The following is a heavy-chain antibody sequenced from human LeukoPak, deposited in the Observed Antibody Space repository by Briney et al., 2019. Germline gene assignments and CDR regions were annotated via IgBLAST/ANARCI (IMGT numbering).Heavy chain of an antibody. D-gene: IGHD4-17*01. V-gene: IGHV4-61*02. J-gene: IGHJ5*02. Sequence: PSETLSLTCTVSGGSISSGSYYWSWIRQPAGKGLEWIGRIYTSGSTNYNPSLKSRVTISVDTSKNQFSLKLSSVTPADTAVYYCARESYGYSPENCFDPWGQGTLVTVSS. CDR1: GGSISSGSYY. CDR2: IYTSGST. CDR3: ARESYGYSPENCFDP.